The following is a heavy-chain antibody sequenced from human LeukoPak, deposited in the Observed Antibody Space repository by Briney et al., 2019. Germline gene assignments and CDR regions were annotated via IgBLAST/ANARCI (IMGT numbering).Heavy chain of an antibody. J-gene: IGHJ4*02. CDR1: GYTFTSYG. D-gene: IGHD3-3*01. CDR3: ARGRRITIFGVARSPFDY. CDR2: IRAYNGNT. V-gene: IGHV1-18*01. Sequence: ASVKVSCKASGYTFTSYGISWVRQAPGQGLEWMGWIRAYNGNTNYAQKLQGRVTMTTDTSTSTAYMELRSLRSDDTAVYYCARGRRITIFGVARSPFDYWGQGTLVTVSS.